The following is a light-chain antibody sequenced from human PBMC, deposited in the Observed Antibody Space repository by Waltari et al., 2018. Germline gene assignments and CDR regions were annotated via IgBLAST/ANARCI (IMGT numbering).Light chain of an antibody. CDR2: EVN. J-gene: IGLJ1*01. V-gene: IGLV2-8*01. CDR1: LSTAGGYNL. CDR3: SSYAGSNNFYV. Sequence: QSALTQHHAASGSPGQSATISCTGTLSTAGGYNLVPWYQQHPGKAPKLTIFEVNKRPSGVPDRFSGSKSGNTASLTVSGLQAEDEADYYCSSYAGSNNFYVFGTGTKVTVL.